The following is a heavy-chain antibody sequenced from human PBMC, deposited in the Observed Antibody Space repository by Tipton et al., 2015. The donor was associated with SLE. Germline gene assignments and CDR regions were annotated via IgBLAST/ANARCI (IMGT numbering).Heavy chain of an antibody. Sequence: TLSLTCTVSGGSISSHSWSWIRQPPGKGLEWIGYISYSGSTKYNPSLKSRVTISVDTSKNQFSLKLSSVTAADTAVYYCARVPLTIFGVIIVYYFDYWGQGTLVTVSS. CDR2: ISYSGST. V-gene: IGHV4-59*11. J-gene: IGHJ4*02. CDR3: ARVPLTIFGVIIVYYFDY. CDR1: GGSISSHS. D-gene: IGHD3-3*01.